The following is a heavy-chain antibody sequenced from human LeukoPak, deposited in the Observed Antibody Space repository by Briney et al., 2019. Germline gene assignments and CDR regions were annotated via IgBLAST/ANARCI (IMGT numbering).Heavy chain of an antibody. CDR2: ISGSGGST. V-gene: IGHV3-23*01. Sequence: GSLRLSCAASGFTVSSNYMSWVRQAPGKGLEWVSAISGSGGSTYYADSVKGRFTISRDNSKNTLYLQMNSLRAEDTAVYYCAKDGLNYYDSSGYCDYWGQGTLVTVSS. CDR3: AKDGLNYYDSSGYCDY. J-gene: IGHJ4*02. D-gene: IGHD3-22*01. CDR1: GFTVSSNY.